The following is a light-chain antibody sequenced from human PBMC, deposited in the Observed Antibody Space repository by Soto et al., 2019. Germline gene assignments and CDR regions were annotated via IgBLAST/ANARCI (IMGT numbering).Light chain of an antibody. CDR1: SSDVGGYNY. CDR3: SSYTSTTIRV. V-gene: IGLV2-14*01. J-gene: IGLJ3*02. CDR2: EVS. Sequence: QSALTQPASVSGSPGQSSTISCTGTSSDVGGYNYVSWYQQHPGNAPKLMIYEVSNRPSGISNRFSGSKSGNTASLTISGLQVEDEADYYCSSYTSTTIRVFGGGTKLTVL.